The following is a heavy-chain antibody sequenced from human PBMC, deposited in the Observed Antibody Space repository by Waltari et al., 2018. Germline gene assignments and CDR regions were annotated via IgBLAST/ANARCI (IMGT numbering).Heavy chain of an antibody. CDR2: IYSGGIT. D-gene: IGHD3-3*01. CDR1: GFTFSSYA. CDR3: ANVFWCGSLY. Sequence: EVQLLESGGGLVQPGGSLRLSCAASGFTFSSYAMSWVRQAPGKGLGWVSVIYSGGITYYSDSVKGRFTIARDNSKNTLYLQMNSLRAEDTAVYYCANVFWCGSLYWGQGTLVTVSS. J-gene: IGHJ4*02. V-gene: IGHV3-23*03.